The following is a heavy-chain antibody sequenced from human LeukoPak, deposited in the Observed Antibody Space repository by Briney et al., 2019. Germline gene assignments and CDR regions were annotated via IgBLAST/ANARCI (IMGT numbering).Heavy chain of an antibody. V-gene: IGHV4-34*01. J-gene: IGHJ4*02. Sequence: SETLSLTCAVYGGSISGYYWSWIRQPPGKGMEWIGEINHSGSTNYNPSLKSRVTISVDTSKNQFSLKLSSVTAADTAVYYCARGNGWLQSYPFDYWGQGTLVTVSS. CDR1: GGSISGYY. CDR3: ARGNGWLQSYPFDY. D-gene: IGHD5-24*01. CDR2: INHSGST.